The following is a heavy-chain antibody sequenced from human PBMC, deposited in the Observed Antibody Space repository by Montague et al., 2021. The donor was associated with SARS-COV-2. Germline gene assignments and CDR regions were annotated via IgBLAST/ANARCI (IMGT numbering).Heavy chain of an antibody. Sequence: SETLSLTCGVSGDSIMSYHWSRVRKPPGRGLEWIGDVRDSGTTNYNPSLNNRITISIDTSKAQFSLILTSVNAAGTAVYYCARFFRVGTSSAFDHWGQGILVTVSS. CDR3: ARFFRVGTSSAFDH. CDR2: VRDSGTT. J-gene: IGHJ5*02. CDR1: GDSIMSYH. D-gene: IGHD3-10*01. V-gene: IGHV4-59*08.